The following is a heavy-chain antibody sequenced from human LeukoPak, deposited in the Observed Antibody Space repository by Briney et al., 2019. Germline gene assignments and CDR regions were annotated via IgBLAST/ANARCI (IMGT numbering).Heavy chain of an antibody. CDR1: GLNIKNYG. CDR3: GGDSPLYYYYLDV. D-gene: IGHD2-15*01. CDR2: IHGDGANGGTR. V-gene: IGHV3-23*01. J-gene: IGHJ6*03. Sequence: PGGSLRLSCAASGLNIKNYGMTWVRQAPGKRLEWVSAIHGDGANGGTRFYADSVKGRFTISRDNSKSILYLQMNSLRVEDTAVFYCGGDSPLYYYYLDVWGKGTTVTVSS.